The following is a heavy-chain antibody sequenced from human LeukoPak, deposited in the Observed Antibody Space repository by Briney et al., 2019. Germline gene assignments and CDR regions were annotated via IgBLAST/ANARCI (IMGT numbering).Heavy chain of an antibody. V-gene: IGHV1-8*03. Sequence: ASVKVSCKASGYTFTSYDINWVRQATGQGLEWMGWMNPNSGNTGYAQKFQGRVTITRNTSISTAYMELSSLRSEDTAVYYCARGALYRLFGAFDIWGQGTMVTVS. J-gene: IGHJ3*02. CDR2: MNPNSGNT. CDR3: ARGALYRLFGAFDI. D-gene: IGHD2-8*02. CDR1: GYTFTSYD.